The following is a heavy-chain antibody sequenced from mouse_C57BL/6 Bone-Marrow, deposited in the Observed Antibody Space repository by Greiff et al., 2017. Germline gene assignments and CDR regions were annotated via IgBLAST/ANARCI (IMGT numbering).Heavy chain of an antibody. D-gene: IGHD2-4*01. Sequence: VKLMESGPELVRPGVSVKISCKGSGYTFTDYAMHWVKQSHAKSLEWIGVISTYYGDASYNQKFKDKATMNVDKSSSKASMELARLTSEDSAVYYCARSPSVYHDYDVDFDYWGQGTTLTVSS. J-gene: IGHJ2*01. V-gene: IGHV1-67*01. CDR3: ARSPSVYHDYDVDFDY. CDR1: GYTFTDYA. CDR2: ISTYYGDA.